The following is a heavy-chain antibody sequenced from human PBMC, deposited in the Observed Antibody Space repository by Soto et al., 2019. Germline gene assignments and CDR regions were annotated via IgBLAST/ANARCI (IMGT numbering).Heavy chain of an antibody. CDR3: AREVSGTSFDY. D-gene: IGHD1-7*01. CDR2: TYNGGYT. CDR1: GFIVSDNY. V-gene: IGHV3-53*01. J-gene: IGHJ4*02. Sequence: EVQLVESGGGLIQPGGSLRLSCAASGFIVSDNYINWVRQAPGKGLEWVSVTYNGGYTYYADSVKGRFTISRDNSKNPLYLQMNSLRAEDTAVYYCAREVSGTSFDYWGQGTLVTVSS.